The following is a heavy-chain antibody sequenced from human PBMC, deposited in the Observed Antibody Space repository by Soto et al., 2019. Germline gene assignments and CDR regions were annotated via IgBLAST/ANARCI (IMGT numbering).Heavy chain of an antibody. V-gene: IGHV1-18*01. D-gene: IGHD2-15*01. J-gene: IGHJ5*02. CDR3: ARTTVVVVAAAFDP. Sequence: QVQLVQSGAEVKKPWASVKVSCKASGYTFTNYGISWVRRAPGQGLEWMGWISTYKGNSNSARKLQGRATVPTDTSTRTSYMELRSLRSDDTAVYYCARTTVVVVAAAFDPWAQGPLVPVSS. CDR1: GYTFTNYG. CDR2: ISTYKGNS.